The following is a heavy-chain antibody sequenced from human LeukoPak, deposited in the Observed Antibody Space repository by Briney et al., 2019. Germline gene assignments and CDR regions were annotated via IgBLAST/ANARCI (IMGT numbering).Heavy chain of an antibody. V-gene: IGHV4-4*07. Sequence: SETLSLTCTVSGGSISSYYWSWFRQPAGKGPEWIGRIFPSGSTNYTPSLKSRVTMSVDTSKNQFSLNLSSVTAADTAVYYCARHETEYSGMDVWGQGTTVTVSS. J-gene: IGHJ6*02. CDR1: GGSISSYY. D-gene: IGHD6-6*01. CDR2: IFPSGST. CDR3: ARHETEYSGMDV.